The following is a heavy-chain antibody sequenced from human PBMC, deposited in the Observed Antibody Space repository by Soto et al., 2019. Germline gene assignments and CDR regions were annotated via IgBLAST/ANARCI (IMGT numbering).Heavy chain of an antibody. V-gene: IGHV1-69*13. CDR2: IIPIFGTA. Sequence: SVKVSCKASGGTFSSYAISWVRQAPGQGLEWMGGIIPIFGTANYTQKFQGRVTITADESTSTAYMELSSLRSEDTAVYYCARDGARVGGAVPYWGQGTLVTVSS. CDR3: ARDGARVGGAVPY. D-gene: IGHD1-26*01. J-gene: IGHJ4*02. CDR1: GGTFSSYA.